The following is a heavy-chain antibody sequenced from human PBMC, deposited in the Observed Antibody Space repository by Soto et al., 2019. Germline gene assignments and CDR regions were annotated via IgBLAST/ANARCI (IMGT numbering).Heavy chain of an antibody. CDR3: VILGQLARRLDY. V-gene: IGHV4-34*01. Sequence: SETLSLTCAVYGGSFSGYYWSWIRQPPGKGLEWIGEINHSGSTNYNPSLKSRVTISVDTSKNQFSLKLSSVTAADTAVYYCVILGQLARRLDYWGQGXLVTVSS. CDR1: GGSFSGYY. J-gene: IGHJ4*02. D-gene: IGHD6-13*01. CDR2: INHSGST.